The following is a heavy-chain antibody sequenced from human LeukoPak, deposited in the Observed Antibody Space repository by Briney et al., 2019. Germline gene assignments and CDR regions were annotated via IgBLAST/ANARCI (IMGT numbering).Heavy chain of an antibody. CDR3: ASRDDYGGNASN. CDR1: GGSISSGGYY. Sequence: SETLSLTCSVSGGSISSGGYYWSWIRQHPGKGLEWIGYIYYSGSTYCNPSLKSRVTISVDTSKNQFSLKLSSVTAADTAVYYCASRDDYGGNASNWGQGTLVTASS. J-gene: IGHJ4*02. CDR2: IYYSGST. V-gene: IGHV4-31*03. D-gene: IGHD4-23*01.